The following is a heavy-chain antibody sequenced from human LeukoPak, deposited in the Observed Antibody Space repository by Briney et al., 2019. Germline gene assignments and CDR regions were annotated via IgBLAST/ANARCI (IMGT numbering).Heavy chain of an antibody. CDR2: ISYDGSNK. Sequence: GKSLRLSCSASGFTFSSYAMHWVRQAPGKGLEWVAVISYDGSNKYYADSVKGRFTISRDNSKNTLYLQMNSLRAEDTAVYYCARALIPSDDLDYWGQGTLVTVSS. J-gene: IGHJ4*02. CDR3: ARALIPSDDLDY. CDR1: GFTFSSYA. V-gene: IGHV3-30*04. D-gene: IGHD2-2*02.